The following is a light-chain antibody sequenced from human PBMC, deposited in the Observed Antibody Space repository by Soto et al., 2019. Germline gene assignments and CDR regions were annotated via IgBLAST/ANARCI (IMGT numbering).Light chain of an antibody. CDR2: DAS. CDR1: QDIYTY. J-gene: IGKJ5*01. Sequence: RLTQSPSSLSASVGDTVTISCRASQDIYTYLAWYQQKPGKAPTLLIFDASSLHHGVPPRFAGSGSGSEFTLTINHLQADDSATYYCQHYTLYSAPFGQGTRV. V-gene: IGKV1-5*01. CDR3: QHYTLYSAP.